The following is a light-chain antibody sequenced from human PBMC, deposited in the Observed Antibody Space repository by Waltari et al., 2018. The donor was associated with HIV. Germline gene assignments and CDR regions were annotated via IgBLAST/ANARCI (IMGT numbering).Light chain of an antibody. V-gene: IGLV9-49*01. Sequence: QPVLTQPPSASASLGASVTLTCPLSSGYRNYKVDWYQQRPGEGPRLVMRVGPGWMVGSKGDCIPDRVSGWGSGLNRYRTIKNIQEEDESDYHCGADHGSGSNYVFGTGTKVTVL. J-gene: IGLJ1*01. CDR2: VGPGWMVG. CDR3: GADHGSGSNYV. CDR1: SGYRNYK.